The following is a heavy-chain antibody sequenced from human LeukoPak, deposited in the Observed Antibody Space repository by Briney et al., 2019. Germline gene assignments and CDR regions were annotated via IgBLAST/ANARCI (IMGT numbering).Heavy chain of an antibody. CDR3: ACHSYGVTDDAFDI. Sequence: SETLSLTCTVSGGSISSYYWSWIRQPPGKGLEWIGYIYYSGSTNYNPSLKSRVTISVDTSKNQFSLKLSSVTAADTAVYYCACHSYGVTDDAFDIWGQGTMVTISS. CDR1: GGSISSYY. D-gene: IGHD5-18*01. CDR2: IYYSGST. J-gene: IGHJ3*02. V-gene: IGHV4-59*01.